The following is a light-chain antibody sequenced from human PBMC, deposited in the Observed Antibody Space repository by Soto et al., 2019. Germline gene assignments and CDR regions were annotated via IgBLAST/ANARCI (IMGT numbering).Light chain of an antibody. CDR1: SSDVGNYDY. V-gene: IGLV2-14*03. CDR2: QVS. J-gene: IGLJ2*01. Sequence: QSALTQPASVSGSPGQSITISCTGTSSDVGNYDYVSWYQQHPGKAPKLMIYQVSTRPSGVSNRFSGSKSGNAASLTISGLQAEDEADYYCTSYTTTSAVLFGGGTKVTVL. CDR3: TSYTTTSAVL.